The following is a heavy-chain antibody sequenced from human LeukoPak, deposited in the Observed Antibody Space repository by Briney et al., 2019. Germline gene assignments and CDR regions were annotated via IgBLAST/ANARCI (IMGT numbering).Heavy chain of an antibody. V-gene: IGHV3-7*01. CDR1: GFTFSSYW. D-gene: IGHD4-17*01. Sequence: GGSLRLSCAASGFTFSSYWMSWVRQAPGKGLEWVANIKQDGSEKYYVDSVKGRFTISRDNAKNSLYLQMNSLRAEDTAVYYCARDIGVRGDYGFDYWGQGTLVTVSS. CDR2: IKQDGSEK. CDR3: ARDIGVRGDYGFDY. J-gene: IGHJ4*02.